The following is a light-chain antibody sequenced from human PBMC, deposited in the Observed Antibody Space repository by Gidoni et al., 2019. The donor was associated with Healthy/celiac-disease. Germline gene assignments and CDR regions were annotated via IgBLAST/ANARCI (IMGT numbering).Light chain of an antibody. CDR2: EVS. Sequence: QSALTQPASVSGSPGQAITISCTGTSSDVGGYNYVSWYQQHPGKAPKLMIYEVSNRPSGVSNRFSGSKSGTTASITISGLQAEDEADYYCSSYTSSSTVVFGGGTKLTVL. J-gene: IGLJ2*01. CDR1: SSDVGGYNY. CDR3: SSYTSSSTVV. V-gene: IGLV2-14*01.